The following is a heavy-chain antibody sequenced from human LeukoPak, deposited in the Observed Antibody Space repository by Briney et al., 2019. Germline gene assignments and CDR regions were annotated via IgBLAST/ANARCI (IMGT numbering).Heavy chain of an antibody. D-gene: IGHD3-22*01. Sequence: SETLSLTCTVSGGSISSYYWSWIRQPPGKGLEWIGYIYYSGSTNYNPSLKSRVTISVDTSKNQFSLKLSSVTAADTAVYYCARGDYDSSRYPYFDYWGQGTLVTVSS. J-gene: IGHJ4*02. CDR1: GGSISSYY. V-gene: IGHV4-59*01. CDR2: IYYSGST. CDR3: ARGDYDSSRYPYFDY.